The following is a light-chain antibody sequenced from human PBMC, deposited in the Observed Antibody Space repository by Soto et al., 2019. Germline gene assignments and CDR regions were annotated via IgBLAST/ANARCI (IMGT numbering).Light chain of an antibody. J-gene: IGKJ5*01. CDR3: QQYNNWPIT. V-gene: IGKV3-15*01. CDR1: QSVRRD. CDR2: GAS. Sequence: EIVMTQSPVTLSVSPGERATLSCRASQSVRRDLAWYQQKPGQPPRLLVYGASTRATGIPARFSGSGSGTEFTLTISSLQSEDFAVYYCQQYNNWPITFGQGTRLEIK.